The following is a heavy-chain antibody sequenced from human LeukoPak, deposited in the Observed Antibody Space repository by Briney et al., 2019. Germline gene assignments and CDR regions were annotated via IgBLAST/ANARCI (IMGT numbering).Heavy chain of an antibody. V-gene: IGHV1-2*06. CDR3: ARDDWGDYWYFDL. D-gene: IGHD3-9*01. Sequence: ASVKVSCKASGYTFTGYYMHWVRQAPGQGLEWMGRINPNSGGTNYAQKLQGRVTMTRDTSISTAYMDLSRLRSDDTAVYYCARDDWGDYWYFDLWGRGTLVTVSS. CDR2: INPNSGGT. CDR1: GYTFTGYY. J-gene: IGHJ2*01.